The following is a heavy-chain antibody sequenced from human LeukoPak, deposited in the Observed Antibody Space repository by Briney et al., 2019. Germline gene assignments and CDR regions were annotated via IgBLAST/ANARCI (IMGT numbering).Heavy chain of an antibody. CDR1: GFTFSSYG. CDR3: ARDMADSGYANYYYGMDV. CDR2: IWYDGTNK. Sequence: GGSLRLSCAASGFTFSSYGMHWVRQAPGKGLEWVAVIWYDGTNKYYVDSVKGRFTISRDNAKNSLYLQMNSLRAEDTAVYYCARDMADSGYANYYYGMDVWGQGTTVTVSS. J-gene: IGHJ6*02. V-gene: IGHV3-33*01. D-gene: IGHD5-12*01.